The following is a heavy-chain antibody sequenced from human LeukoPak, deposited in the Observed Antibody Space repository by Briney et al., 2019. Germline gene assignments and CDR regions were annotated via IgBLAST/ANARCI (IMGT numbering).Heavy chain of an antibody. CDR1: GFTFSSYA. CDR2: ISYDGSNK. V-gene: IGHV3-30-3*01. D-gene: IGHD2/OR15-2a*01. Sequence: GGSLRLSCAASGFTFSSYAMHWVRQAPGKGLEWVAVISYDGSNKYYADSVKGRFTISRDNSKNTLYLQMNSLRAEDTAVYYCALRASTNIPGYWGQGTLVTASS. J-gene: IGHJ4*02. CDR3: ALRASTNIPGY.